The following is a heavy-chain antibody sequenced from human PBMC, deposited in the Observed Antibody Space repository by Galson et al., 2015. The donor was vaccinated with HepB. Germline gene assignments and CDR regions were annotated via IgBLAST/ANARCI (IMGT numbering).Heavy chain of an antibody. J-gene: IGHJ4*02. D-gene: IGHD4-23*01. CDR1: GYTFTSYG. CDR3: ARDGRSMTTVVTYFDY. Sequence: SVKVSCKASGYTFTSYGISWVRQAPGQGLEWMGWISAYNGNTNYAQKLQGRVTMTTDTSTSTAYMELRSLRSDDTAVYYCARDGRSMTTVVTYFDYWGQGTLVTVSS. V-gene: IGHV1-18*01. CDR2: ISAYNGNT.